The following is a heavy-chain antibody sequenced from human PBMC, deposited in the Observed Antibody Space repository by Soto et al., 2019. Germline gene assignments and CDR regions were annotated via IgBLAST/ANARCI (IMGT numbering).Heavy chain of an antibody. V-gene: IGHV5-51*01. D-gene: IGHD3-10*01. CDR1: GYSFTSYW. CDR3: ARGPGRPKLYNWFDP. CDR2: IYPGDSDT. J-gene: IGHJ5*02. Sequence: PGESLKISCKSSGYSFTSYWIGWVRQMPGKGLEWMGIIYPGDSDTRYSPSFQGQVTISADKSISTAYLQWSSLKASDTAMYYCARGPGRPKLYNWFDPWGQGTLVTVSS.